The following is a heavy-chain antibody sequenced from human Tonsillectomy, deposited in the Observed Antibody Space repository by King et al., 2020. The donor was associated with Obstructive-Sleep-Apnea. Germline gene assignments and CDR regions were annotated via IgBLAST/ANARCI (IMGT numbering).Heavy chain of an antibody. CDR1: GYTFTGNY. D-gene: IGHD6-13*01. J-gene: IGHJ4*02. CDR3: APANSWYGELSFDS. Sequence: QLVQSGAEVKKPGASVKVSCKASGYTFTGNYIHWVRQAPGQGLEWMGWIYPNSGGTNYAQKFQGRVTMTRDTSISTAYMELSRLTSDDTAVYYCAPANSWYGELSFDSWGQGTLVTVSS. V-gene: IGHV1-2*02. CDR2: IYPNSGGT.